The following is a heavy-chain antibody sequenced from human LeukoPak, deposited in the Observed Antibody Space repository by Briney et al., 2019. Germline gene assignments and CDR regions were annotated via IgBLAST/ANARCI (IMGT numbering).Heavy chain of an antibody. V-gene: IGHV4-61*02. D-gene: IGHD5-18*01. CDR2: LYSSGSP. Sequence: SETLSLTCTVSGGSISSGSYCWSWIRQPSGKGLAWIGRLYSSGSPNYNPSLKSRVTISVDTSKNQFSLKLSSVTAADTAVYYCARIPYSYGPREYWGQGTLVTVSS. CDR3: ARIPYSYGPREY. J-gene: IGHJ4*02. CDR1: GGSISSGSYC.